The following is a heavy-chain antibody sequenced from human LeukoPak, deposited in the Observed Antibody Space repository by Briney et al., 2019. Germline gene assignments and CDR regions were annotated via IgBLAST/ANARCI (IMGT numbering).Heavy chain of an antibody. V-gene: IGHV4-59*08. CDR1: GGSISNYY. J-gene: IGHJ4*02. CDR2: IFYTGST. Sequence: SETLSLTCSVSGGSISNYYWSWIRQPPGKGLEWIGYIFYTGSTKYNPSLKSRVTMSVDTSKNQVSLKMNSVTAADTAVYYCARGSGSSDYWGQGTLVTVSS. D-gene: IGHD1-26*01. CDR3: ARGSGSSDY.